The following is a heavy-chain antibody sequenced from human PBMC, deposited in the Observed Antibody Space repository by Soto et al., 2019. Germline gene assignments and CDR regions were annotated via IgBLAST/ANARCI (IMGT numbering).Heavy chain of an antibody. V-gene: IGHV4-61*01. J-gene: IGHJ4*02. CDR3: ARLDVALDY. D-gene: IGHD1-1*01. CDR2: IYYSGAT. Sequence: QVQLQESGPGLVKPSETLSLTCTVSGGSVSSGCYYWSWIRQPPGKGLEWIGYIYYSGATNYNPSLKSRVTISADTSKNQFSLNLNSVTAADTAVYYCARLDVALDYRGQGSLVTVSS. CDR1: GGSVSSGCYY.